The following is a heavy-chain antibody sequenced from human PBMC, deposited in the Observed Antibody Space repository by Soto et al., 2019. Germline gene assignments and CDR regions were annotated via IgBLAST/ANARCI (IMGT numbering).Heavy chain of an antibody. CDR3: ARGFRYYYDSSGYPRPHWFDP. D-gene: IGHD3-22*01. Sequence: SETLSLTCAVYGGSFSGYYWSWIRQPPGKGLEWIGEINHSGSTNYNPSLKGRVTISVDTSKNQFSLKLSSVTAADTAVYYCARGFRYYYDSSGYPRPHWFDPWGQGTLVTVSS. V-gene: IGHV4-34*01. CDR1: GGSFSGYY. J-gene: IGHJ5*02. CDR2: INHSGST.